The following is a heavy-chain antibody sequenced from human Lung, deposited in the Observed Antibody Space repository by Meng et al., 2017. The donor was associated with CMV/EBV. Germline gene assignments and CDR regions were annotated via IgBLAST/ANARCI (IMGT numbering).Heavy chain of an antibody. V-gene: IGHV3-53*01. CDR2: IYSGGST. CDR1: GFTVSGNY. CDR3: ARDSYGMDV. Sequence: GESLKISCAASGFTVSGNYMNWVHQAPGKGLEWVSVIYSGGSTYYADSAKGRFTISRDNSKNTLYLQMNSLRAEDTAVYYCARDSYGMDVWGQGTTVTVSS. J-gene: IGHJ6*02.